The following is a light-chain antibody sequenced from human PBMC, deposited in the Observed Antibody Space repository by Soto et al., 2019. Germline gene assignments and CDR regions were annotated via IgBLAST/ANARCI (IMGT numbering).Light chain of an antibody. CDR1: QSVSNTN. CDR2: GAS. V-gene: IGKV3-20*01. J-gene: IGKJ1*01. Sequence: EIVMTQSPGTLSLSPGERATLSCRASQSVSNTNLACYQQKPGQAPMLLIYGASSRATGIPDRFSGSGSGTDFTLTISRLEPEDFAVYYCQQYGSAPRTFGQGTKVEIK. CDR3: QQYGSAPRT.